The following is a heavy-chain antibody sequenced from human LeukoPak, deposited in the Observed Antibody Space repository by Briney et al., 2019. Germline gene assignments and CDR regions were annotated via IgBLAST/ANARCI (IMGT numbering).Heavy chain of an antibody. CDR1: GXTFSSYW. V-gene: IGHV3-7*05. CDR2: IKYDGSEK. J-gene: IGHJ6*02. D-gene: IGHD4-11*01. CDR3: ARLRLQFAYGMDV. Sequence: GGSLRLSCAASGXTFSSYWVSWVRQAPGKGLEWVANIKYDGSEKYYVDSVKGLFTISRDNAESSLYLQMNSLRAEDTAVYYCARLRLQFAYGMDVWGQGTTVTVSS.